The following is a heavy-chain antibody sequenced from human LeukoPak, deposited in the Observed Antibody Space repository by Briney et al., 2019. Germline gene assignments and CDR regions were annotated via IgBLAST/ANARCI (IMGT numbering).Heavy chain of an antibody. CDR3: ARLSGSGYFYPSDY. D-gene: IGHD3-22*01. Sequence: GESLKISCKGSGYSFTTHWIGWVRQMPGKGLEWMGIIYPGDSDSRYGPSFQGQVTISADRSISTAYLQWSSLKASDTAMYYCARLSGSGYFYPSDYWGQGTLVTVSS. CDR2: IYPGDSDS. J-gene: IGHJ4*02. V-gene: IGHV5-51*01. CDR1: GYSFTTHW.